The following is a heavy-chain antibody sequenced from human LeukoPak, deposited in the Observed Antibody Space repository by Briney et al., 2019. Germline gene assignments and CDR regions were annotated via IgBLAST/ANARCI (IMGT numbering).Heavy chain of an antibody. CDR2: IYHSGST. D-gene: IGHD3-10*01. CDR3: ARDGSGSYLPFDI. J-gene: IGHJ3*02. V-gene: IGHV4-30-2*01. Sequence: PSQTLSLTCAVSGGSISSDGYSWSWLRQPPGKGLEWIGYIYHSGSTYYNPSLKSRVTILVDRSKNQFSLKMSSVTAADTAVYSCARDGSGSYLPFDIWGQGTMVTVSS. CDR1: GGSISSDGYS.